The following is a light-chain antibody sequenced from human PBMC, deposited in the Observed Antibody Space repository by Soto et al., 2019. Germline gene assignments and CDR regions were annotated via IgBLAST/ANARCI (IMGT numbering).Light chain of an antibody. Sequence: ESVLTQSPGILSLSPGERATLSCRASQSVSSSYLAWYQQKPGQAPRLLIYGASNRATGIPDRFSASGSKTNFPLTISRLEPEDFAVYYCQQYGSSPPYTFGQGTKLEIK. V-gene: IGKV3-20*01. CDR3: QQYGSSPPYT. CDR1: QSVSSSY. CDR2: GAS. J-gene: IGKJ2*01.